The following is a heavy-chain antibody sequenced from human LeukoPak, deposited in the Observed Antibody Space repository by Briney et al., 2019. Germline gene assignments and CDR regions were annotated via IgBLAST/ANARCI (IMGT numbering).Heavy chain of an antibody. V-gene: IGHV3-23*01. J-gene: IGHJ4*02. D-gene: IGHD5-12*01. CDR1: GFTFSSYS. CDR2: ISGSGGST. CDR3: AKMPTPSGYGLATFDY. Sequence: GSLRLSCAASGFTFSSYSMNWVRQAPGKGLEWVSAISGSGGSTYYADSVKGRFTISRDNSKNTLYLQMNSLRAEDTAVYYCAKMPTPSGYGLATFDYWGQGTLVTVSS.